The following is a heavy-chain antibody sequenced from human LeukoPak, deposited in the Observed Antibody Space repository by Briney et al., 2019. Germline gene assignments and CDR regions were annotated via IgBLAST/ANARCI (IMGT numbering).Heavy chain of an antibody. V-gene: IGHV4-59*08. CDR2: IYYSGST. CDR1: GGSISSYY. Sequence: SETLSLTCTVSGGSISSYYWSWIRQPPGKGLEWIGYIYYSGSTNYNPSLKSRVTISVDTSKNQFSLKLSSVTAADTAVYYCARVYLGYYDSSGSPDYWGQGTLVTVSS. J-gene: IGHJ4*02. D-gene: IGHD3-22*01. CDR3: ARVYLGYYDSSGSPDY.